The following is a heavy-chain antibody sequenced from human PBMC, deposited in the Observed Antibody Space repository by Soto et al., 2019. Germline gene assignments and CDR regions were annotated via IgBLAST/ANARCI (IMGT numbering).Heavy chain of an antibody. CDR2: ISGTSVYI. Sequence: GGSLRLSCAASGFTFSSYWMCWVRQAPGKGLEWVSHISGTSVYIHYADSVNGRFTISRDNAKNSVYLPMDSLRVEDTAVYYCAREGALKPFSSWGQGALVTVSS. J-gene: IGHJ5*02. V-gene: IGHV3-21*01. CDR3: AREGALKPFSS. CDR1: GFTFSSYW.